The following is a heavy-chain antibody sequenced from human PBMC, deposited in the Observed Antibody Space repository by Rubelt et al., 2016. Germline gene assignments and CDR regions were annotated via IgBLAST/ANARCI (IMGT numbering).Heavy chain of an antibody. D-gene: IGHD3-10*01. CDR2: ISAYNGNT. CDR1: GYTFTSYG. V-gene: IGHV1-18*01. Sequence: QVQLVQSGAEVKKPGASVKVSCKASGYTFTSYGISWVRQAPGQGLEWMGWISAYNGNTNYAQKPQGRVTMTTDTSTSTAYMELRSLRSADTAGYYWARDPLPVRGVIMTPTHWGQGTLVTVSS. J-gene: IGHJ4*02. CDR3: ARDPLPVRGVIMTPTH.